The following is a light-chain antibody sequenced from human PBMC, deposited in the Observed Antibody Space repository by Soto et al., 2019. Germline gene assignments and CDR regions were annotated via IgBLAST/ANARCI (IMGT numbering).Light chain of an antibody. Sequence: IQMTQSPSSLSASVGDRVTITCRAGQSISTYLNWYQRKPGKAPKLLIYAASNLQSGVPSRFSGSGSGSDFTLTVSSLQPEDFATDYCQQSYGTPLTFGGGTKVEIK. CDR3: QQSYGTPLT. CDR2: AAS. CDR1: QSISTY. V-gene: IGKV1-39*01. J-gene: IGKJ4*01.